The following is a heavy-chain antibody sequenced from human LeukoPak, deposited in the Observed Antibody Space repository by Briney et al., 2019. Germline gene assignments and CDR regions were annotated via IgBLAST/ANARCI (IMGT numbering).Heavy chain of an antibody. V-gene: IGHV3-21*01. D-gene: IGHD3-3*01. CDR3: ARGHFGVVLDY. Sequence: GGSLRLSCEGSGFTFSSYSMIWVRQAPGKGLEWVSSIRGDSTEIRHADSLMGRFTISRDNAKKSLYLQMNSLRAEDTAVYYCARGHFGVVLDYWGEGTLVTVSS. CDR1: GFTFSSYS. J-gene: IGHJ4*02. CDR2: IRGDSTEI.